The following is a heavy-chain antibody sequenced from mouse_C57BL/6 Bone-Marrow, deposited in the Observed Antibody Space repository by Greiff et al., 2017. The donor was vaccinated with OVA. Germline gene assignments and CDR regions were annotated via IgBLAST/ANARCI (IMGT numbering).Heavy chain of an antibody. CDR2: INPYNGGT. J-gene: IGHJ2*01. CDR3: AREGDYYGPYYFDY. Sequence: VQLQQSGPVLVKPGASVKMSCKASGYTFTDYYMNWVKQSHGKSLEWIGVINPYNGGTSYNQKFKGKATLTVDKSSSTAYMELNSLTSEDSAVYYCAREGDYYGPYYFDYWGQGTTLTVSS. V-gene: IGHV1-19*01. CDR1: GYTFTDYY. D-gene: IGHD1-1*01.